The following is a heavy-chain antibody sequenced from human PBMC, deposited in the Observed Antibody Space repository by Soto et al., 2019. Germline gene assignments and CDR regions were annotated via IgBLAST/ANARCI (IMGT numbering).Heavy chain of an antibody. CDR1: ADTFTSYY. Sequence: VQLVQSGAEVKKPGASVKLSCKAPADTFTSYYIHWVRQAPGHGLEWMGIINPNGGSTRFAQTFQGRITMTTDTSTSTVYMELRSLGSDDTAVYFCARGLECRGYCLDKPTWFGPWGQGTLVTVSS. CDR2: INPNGGST. CDR3: ARGLECRGYCLDKPTWFGP. D-gene: IGHD2-15*01. V-gene: IGHV1-46*01. J-gene: IGHJ5*02.